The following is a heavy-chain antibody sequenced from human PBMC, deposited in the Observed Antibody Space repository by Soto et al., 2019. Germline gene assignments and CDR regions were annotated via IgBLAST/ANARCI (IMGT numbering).Heavy chain of an antibody. V-gene: IGHV4-30-4*01. D-gene: IGHD3-3*01. J-gene: IGHJ5*02. CDR3: ARSGYDFWSGYL. Sequence: TSETLSLTCTVSGGSISSGDYYWSWIRQPPGKGLEWIGYIYYSGSTYYNPSLKSRVTISVDNAKNSLYLQMNSLRAEDTAVYYCARSGYDFWSGYLWGQGTLVTVSS. CDR1: GGSISSGDYY. CDR2: IYYSGST.